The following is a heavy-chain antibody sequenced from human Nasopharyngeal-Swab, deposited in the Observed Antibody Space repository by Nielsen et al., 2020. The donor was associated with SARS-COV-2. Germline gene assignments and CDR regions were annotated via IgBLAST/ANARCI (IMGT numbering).Heavy chain of an antibody. J-gene: IGHJ4*02. CDR1: GFTFSTYA. Sequence: GESLKISCEASGFTFSTYAMRWVRQAPGRRLEWVSGIRNSGGSTEYADSVKGRFTISRDNSKNMHFLQMNSLTADDTAVYYCAKHSPHSPPGDRVFDYWGQGTLVTVSS. CDR3: AKHSPHSPPGDRVFDY. D-gene: IGHD7-27*01. V-gene: IGHV3-23*01. CDR2: IRNSGGST.